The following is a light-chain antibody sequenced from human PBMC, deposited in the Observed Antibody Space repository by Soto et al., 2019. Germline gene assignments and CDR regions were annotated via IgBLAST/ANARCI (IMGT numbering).Light chain of an antibody. J-gene: IGKJ2*01. Sequence: EIVLTQSPATLSLSPGERATLSCRASQSVSRYLAWYQQKPGQAPRLLIYDASSRAIGIPARFSGSGSGTDFTLTISSLEPEEVAVYYCQQRSNWPPGYTFGQGTKLEMK. CDR1: QSVSRY. CDR2: DAS. V-gene: IGKV3-11*01. CDR3: QQRSNWPPGYT.